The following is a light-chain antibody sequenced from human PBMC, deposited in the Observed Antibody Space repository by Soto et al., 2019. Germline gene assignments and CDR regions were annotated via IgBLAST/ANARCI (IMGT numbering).Light chain of an antibody. CDR1: QTISTL. V-gene: IGKV1-5*03. CDR3: QQYSTYPWT. Sequence: DIQMTQSPSTLSASVGARVTITCRARQTISTLLAWYQQRPGTAPNLLIYKAPSLESGVPSRFSGSGSGTEFTLSISSLQLDDVATYYCQQYSTYPWTFGQGTKVELK. J-gene: IGKJ1*01. CDR2: KAP.